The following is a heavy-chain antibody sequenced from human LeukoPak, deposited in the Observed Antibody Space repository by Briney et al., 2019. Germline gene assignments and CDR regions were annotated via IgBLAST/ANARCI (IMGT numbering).Heavy chain of an antibody. CDR1: GYTFTSYD. CDR3: ARGHLQAPVYSSSWYEAYNWFVP. D-gene: IGHD6-13*01. Sequence: ASVKVSCRASGYTFTSYDINWVRQATGQGLEWMGWMNPNSSHTGYAHKFQGRVTITRNTAISTAYMELSSLRSEDTAVYYCARGHLQAPVYSSSWYEAYNWFVPWGQGTLVTVSS. V-gene: IGHV1-8*03. CDR2: MNPNSSHT. J-gene: IGHJ5*02.